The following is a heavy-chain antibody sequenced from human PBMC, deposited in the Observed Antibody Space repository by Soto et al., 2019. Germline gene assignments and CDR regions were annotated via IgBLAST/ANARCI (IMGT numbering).Heavy chain of an antibody. Sequence: GGSLSLSCAASGFTFSSYAMSWVRQAPGKGLEWVAAISGSGGSTYYADSVKGRFTISRDNSKNTLYLQMNSLRAEDTAVYYCAKESGPMIVASDFDYWGQGTLVTVSS. V-gene: IGHV3-23*01. J-gene: IGHJ4*02. CDR3: AKESGPMIVASDFDY. CDR1: GFTFSSYA. D-gene: IGHD3-22*01. CDR2: ISGSGGST.